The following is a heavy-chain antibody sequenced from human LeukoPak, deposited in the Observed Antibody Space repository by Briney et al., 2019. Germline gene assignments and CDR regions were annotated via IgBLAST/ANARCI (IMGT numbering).Heavy chain of an antibody. CDR3: ARWYYYDSSGYFDDAFDI. Sequence: ASVKVSCKASGYTFTGYFMHWVRQAPGQGLEWIGWINPNIGATKYARKFQGRVTMTRDTSISTAYMEVSRLRSEDTAVYYCARWYYYDSSGYFDDAFDIWGQGTMVTVSS. V-gene: IGHV1-2*02. J-gene: IGHJ3*02. CDR1: GYTFTGYF. CDR2: INPNIGAT. D-gene: IGHD3-22*01.